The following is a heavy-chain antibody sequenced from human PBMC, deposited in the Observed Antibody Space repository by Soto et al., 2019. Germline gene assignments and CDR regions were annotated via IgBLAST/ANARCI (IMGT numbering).Heavy chain of an antibody. D-gene: IGHD3-9*01. CDR2: IYYSGST. V-gene: IGHV4-31*03. CDR1: GGSISSGGYY. Sequence: PSETLSLTCTVSGGSISSGGYYWSWIRQHPGKGLEWIGYIYYSGSTYYNPSLKSRVNISVDTSKNQFSLKLSSVTAADTVLYYCSRKNYDILTGSYAFDIWGQGTMVTVSS. CDR3: SRKNYDILTGSYAFDI. J-gene: IGHJ3*02.